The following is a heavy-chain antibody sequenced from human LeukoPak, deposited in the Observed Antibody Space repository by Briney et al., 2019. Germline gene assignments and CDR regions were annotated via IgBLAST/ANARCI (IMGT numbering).Heavy chain of an antibody. CDR1: GGSISSGGYY. CDR2: IYYSGST. J-gene: IGHJ5*02. Sequence: SETLSLTFTVSGGSISSGGYYWSWIRQHPGKGLEWIGYIYYSGSTYYNPSLKSRVTISVDTSKNQFSLKLSSVTAADTAVYYCARDRYSSSWYWFDPWGQGTLVTVSS. V-gene: IGHV4-31*03. D-gene: IGHD6-13*01. CDR3: ARDRYSSSWYWFDP.